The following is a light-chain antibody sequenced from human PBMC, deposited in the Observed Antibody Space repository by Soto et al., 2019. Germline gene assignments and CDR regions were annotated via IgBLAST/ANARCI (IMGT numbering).Light chain of an antibody. CDR1: QSINIY. J-gene: IGKJ1*01. Sequence: DIQMTQSPSTLSASVGDRVTITCRDSQSINIYLAWYQQKPGKAPKVLIYEASTLQSGVPSRFSGSGSGTEFTLTISSLQPDDFATYYCQLYYTYPWTFGQGTKVEIK. CDR2: EAS. CDR3: QLYYTYPWT. V-gene: IGKV1-5*03.